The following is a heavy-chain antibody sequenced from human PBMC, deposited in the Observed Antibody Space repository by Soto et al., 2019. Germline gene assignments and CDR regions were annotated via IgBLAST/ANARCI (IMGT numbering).Heavy chain of an antibody. CDR3: ARGYCSGGSCYSVSYYFYGMGV. J-gene: IGHJ6*01. Sequence: SVKVSCKASGGTFSSYAISWVRQAPGQGLEWMGGIIPIFGTANYAQKFQGRVTITADESTSTAYMELSSLRSEDTAVYYCARGYCSGGSCYSVSYYFYGMGVWGQGTTVTVSS. CDR1: GGTFSSYA. D-gene: IGHD2-15*01. V-gene: IGHV1-69*13. CDR2: IIPIFGTA.